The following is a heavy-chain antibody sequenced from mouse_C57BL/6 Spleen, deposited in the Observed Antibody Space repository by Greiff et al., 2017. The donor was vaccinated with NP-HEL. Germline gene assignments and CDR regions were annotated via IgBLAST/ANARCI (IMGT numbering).Heavy chain of an antibody. Sequence: VMLVESGAELVRPGTSVKVSCKASGYAFTNYLIEWVKQRPGQGLEWIGVINPGSGGTNYNEKFKGKATLTADKSSSTAYMQLSSRTSEDAAVYFCARRGGYYYFDYWGQGTTLTVSS. V-gene: IGHV1-54*01. CDR2: INPGSGGT. CDR3: ARRGGYYYFDY. D-gene: IGHD2-3*01. CDR1: GYAFTNYL. J-gene: IGHJ2*01.